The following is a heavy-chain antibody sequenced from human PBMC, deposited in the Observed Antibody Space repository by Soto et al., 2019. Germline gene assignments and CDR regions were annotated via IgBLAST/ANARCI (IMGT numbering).Heavy chain of an antibody. CDR1: GGYISSGGYY. Sequence: SETMSLTCTVAGGYISSGGYYWSWIHQHPGKGLEWIGYIYYSGSTYYNPSLKSRVTISVDTSKNQFSLKLSSVTAADTAVYYCARVAQYSSSWIDYWGQGTLVTVSS. V-gene: IGHV4-31*03. D-gene: IGHD6-13*01. CDR2: IYYSGST. J-gene: IGHJ4*02. CDR3: ARVAQYSSSWIDY.